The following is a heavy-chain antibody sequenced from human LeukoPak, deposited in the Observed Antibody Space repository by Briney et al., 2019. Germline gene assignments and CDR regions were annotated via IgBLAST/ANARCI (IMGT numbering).Heavy chain of an antibody. Sequence: GGSLRLSCAASGFTFSDYYMSWIRQAPGKGLEWISYIITSGTYTNYADSVKGRFTISRDNAKNSLCLEMNSLRAEDTAVYYCARDILTGYQPYFDYWGQGTLVTVSS. CDR1: GFTFSDYY. CDR2: IITSGTYT. J-gene: IGHJ4*02. V-gene: IGHV3-11*05. CDR3: ARDILTGYQPYFDY. D-gene: IGHD3-9*01.